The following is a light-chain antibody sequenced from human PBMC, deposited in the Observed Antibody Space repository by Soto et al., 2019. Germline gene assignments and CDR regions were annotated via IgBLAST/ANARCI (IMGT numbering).Light chain of an antibody. CDR1: QSVSNNY. V-gene: IGKV3-20*01. CDR2: GAS. CDR3: HQYDNSPLT. Sequence: EIVLTQSPGTLSLSPGERATLSCRASQSVSNNYLAWYQQKPGQAPRLLIYGASSRATGIPDRFSGSGSGTDFTLTISRLEPEDFAVYYCHQYDNSPLTFGGGTKVDIK. J-gene: IGKJ4*01.